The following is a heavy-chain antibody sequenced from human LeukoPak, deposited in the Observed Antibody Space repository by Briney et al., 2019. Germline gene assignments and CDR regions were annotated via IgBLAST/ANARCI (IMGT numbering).Heavy chain of an antibody. J-gene: IGHJ5*02. CDR3: TTDPYCGGDCNWAP. Sequence: PGGSLRLSCAASGFTFSNAWMSWVRQAPGKGLEWVGRIKSKTDGGTTDYAAPVKGRFTISRDDSKNTPYLQMNSLKTEDTAVYYCTTDPYCGGDCNWAPWGQGTLVTVSS. V-gene: IGHV3-15*01. CDR1: GFTFSNAW. D-gene: IGHD2-21*01. CDR2: IKSKTDGGTT.